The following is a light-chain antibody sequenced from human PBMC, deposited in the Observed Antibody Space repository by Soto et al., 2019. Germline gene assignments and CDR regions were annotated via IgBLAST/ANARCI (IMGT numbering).Light chain of an antibody. Sequence: EIVMTQSPVTLSVSPGERATLSCRASQSVSTNLAWYQQKPGQAPRVLIYGASTRATNIPARFSGSGSGTEFTLTISSLQSEDFAVYYCQQYNNWPRTFGQGTKVDIK. CDR2: GAS. J-gene: IGKJ1*01. CDR1: QSVSTN. CDR3: QQYNNWPRT. V-gene: IGKV3-15*01.